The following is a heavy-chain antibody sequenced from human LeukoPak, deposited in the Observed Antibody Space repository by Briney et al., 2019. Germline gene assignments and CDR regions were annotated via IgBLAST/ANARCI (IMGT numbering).Heavy chain of an antibody. CDR1: GFTFSSYA. D-gene: IGHD3-3*01. CDR3: ARVSRRQGTMTIYYY. Sequence: GGSLRLSCAASGFTFSSYAMSWVRQAPGKGLEWVSAISGSGGSTYYADSVKGRFTISRDNSKNTLYLQMNSLRAEDTAVYYCARVSRRQGTMTIYYYWGQGTLVTVSS. CDR2: ISGSGGST. J-gene: IGHJ4*02. V-gene: IGHV3-23*01.